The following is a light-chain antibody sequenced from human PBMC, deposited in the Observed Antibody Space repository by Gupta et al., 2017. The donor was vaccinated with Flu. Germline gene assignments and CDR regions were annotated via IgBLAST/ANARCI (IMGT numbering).Light chain of an antibody. V-gene: IGLV6-57*01. J-gene: IGLJ2*01. CDR2: DDD. Sequence: FMLTQHPSVSESPGKTITISCHRTSGNIAIALVQVCQQRPGSSRTTVTEDDDQRPSGVPDRFSGSIDSSSNSASRTISGLKSEDEAEDDCQSFDSNTLAVIFGGGTKVTVL. CDR1: SGNIAIAL. CDR3: QSFDSNTLAVI.